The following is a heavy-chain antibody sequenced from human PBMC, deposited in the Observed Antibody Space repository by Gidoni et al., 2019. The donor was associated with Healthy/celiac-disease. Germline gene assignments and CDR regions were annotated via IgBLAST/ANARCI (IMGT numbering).Heavy chain of an antibody. J-gene: IGHJ2*01. V-gene: IGHV3-21*01. CDR3: ARDGEDIVVVVAAVPYWYFDL. CDR2: ISSSSGYI. CDR1: GVTFSSYR. D-gene: IGHD2-15*01. Sequence: EVQLVESGGGLVKPGGSLRLPCAASGVTFSSYRMIWVRQAPGKGLDWVSSISSSSGYIYYADSVKGRFTISRDKAKNSLYLQMNSLRAEDTAVYYCARDGEDIVVVVAAVPYWYFDLWGRGTLVTVSS.